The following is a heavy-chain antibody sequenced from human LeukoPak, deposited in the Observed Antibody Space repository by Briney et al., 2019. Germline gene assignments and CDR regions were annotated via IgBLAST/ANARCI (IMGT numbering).Heavy chain of an antibody. Sequence: SETLSLTCTVSGGSISSSSYYWGWIRQPPGKGLEWIGSIYYSGSTYYNPSLKSRVTISVDTSKNQFSLKLSSVTAADTAVYYCARHGGYSGSYYVGFWFDPWGQGTPVTVSS. J-gene: IGHJ5*02. D-gene: IGHD1-26*01. CDR3: ARHGGYSGSYYVGFWFDP. V-gene: IGHV4-39*07. CDR2: IYYSGST. CDR1: GGSISSSSYY.